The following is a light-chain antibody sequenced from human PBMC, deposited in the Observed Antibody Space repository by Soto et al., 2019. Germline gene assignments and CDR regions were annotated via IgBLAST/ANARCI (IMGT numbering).Light chain of an antibody. CDR1: QHISSW. V-gene: IGKV1-12*01. J-gene: IGKJ4*01. Sequence: DIQMTQSPSSVSASVGDRVTITCRASQHISSWLAWYQQKPGQAPGLLIHDASNLQPGVPSRFSGRGSGTEFTRTISSLQPEDSATYFCQQANSFPFTFGGGTRLEIK. CDR3: QQANSFPFT. CDR2: DAS.